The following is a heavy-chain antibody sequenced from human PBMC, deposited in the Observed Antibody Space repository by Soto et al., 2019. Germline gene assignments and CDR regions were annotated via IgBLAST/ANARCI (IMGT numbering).Heavy chain of an antibody. V-gene: IGHV4-39*01. CDR2: IYYSVRT. Sequence: SETLSLTCIVPGESISSSSYYCGWIRQPPGKGLEWIGSIYYSVRTYYNPSFKSRVTISIDTSKNQFSLKLSSVTATDTAVYYCARQRTTVVTQAYFDNWGQGALVTVSS. J-gene: IGHJ4*02. CDR3: ARQRTTVVTQAYFDN. D-gene: IGHD2-21*02. CDR1: GESISSSSYY.